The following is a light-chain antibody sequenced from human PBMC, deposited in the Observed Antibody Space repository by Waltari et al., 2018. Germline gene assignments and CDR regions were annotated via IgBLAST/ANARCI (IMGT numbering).Light chain of an antibody. CDR2: KAS. J-gene: IGKJ4*01. CDR3: QEYDTLPVT. Sequence: DIQMTQSPSTLSASVGDRITLTCRASQSVKNNLAWYQQKAGKAPKVLIHKASRLESGVPSRFSGSGFGTEFTLTISSLQPDDFATYYCQEYDTLPVTFGGGTKVEIK. V-gene: IGKV1-5*03. CDR1: QSVKNN.